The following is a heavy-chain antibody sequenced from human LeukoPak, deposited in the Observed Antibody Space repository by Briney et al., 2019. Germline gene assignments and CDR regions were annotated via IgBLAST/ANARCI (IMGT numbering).Heavy chain of an antibody. D-gene: IGHD3-10*01. Sequence: SQTLSLTCTVSGGSISSGVYYWSWIRQHPRKGLEWIGYIYYSGSTYSNPSLKSRLTMSVDISKNQFSLKLSSVTAADTAVYYCARGVKGLRGAFDIWGQGTMVTVSS. CDR1: GGSISSGVYY. CDR2: IYYSGST. J-gene: IGHJ3*02. CDR3: ARGVKGLRGAFDI. V-gene: IGHV4-31*03.